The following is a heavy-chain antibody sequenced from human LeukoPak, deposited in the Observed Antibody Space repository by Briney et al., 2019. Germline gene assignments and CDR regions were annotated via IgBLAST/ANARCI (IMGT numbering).Heavy chain of an antibody. V-gene: IGHV5-51*01. J-gene: IGHJ3*02. CDR1: GHRFNSHW. D-gene: IGHD3-16*01. Sequence: GESLKISCQGSGHRFNSHWIGWVRQMPGKGLEWMGSVYLDDSDTRYSPSFQGQVTISADKSRSTAFLQWSSLKASDTAMYYCARHPGGDPAFDIWGQGTMVTVSS. CDR2: VYLDDSDT. CDR3: ARHPGGDPAFDI.